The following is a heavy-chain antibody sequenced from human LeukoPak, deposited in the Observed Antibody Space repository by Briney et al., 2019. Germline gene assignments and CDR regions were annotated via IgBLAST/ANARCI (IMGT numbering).Heavy chain of an antibody. CDR1: GDSVCRDSYY. D-gene: IGHD1-26*01. J-gene: IGHJ4*02. Sequence: PSETLSLTCTVSGDSVCRDSYYWGLIRQPPRKGLEWIGSVFYRDRTYYNPSLRSRLTITVDTPKNEVSLNLRSVTAADTAIYYCVRHLVGVAEGYFDYWGQGIQITVSS. CDR2: VFYRDRT. CDR3: VRHLVGVAEGYFDY. V-gene: IGHV4-39*01.